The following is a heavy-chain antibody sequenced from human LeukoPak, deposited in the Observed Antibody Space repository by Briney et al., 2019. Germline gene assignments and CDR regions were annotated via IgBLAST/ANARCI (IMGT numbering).Heavy chain of an antibody. CDR2: ITNGGGTT. D-gene: IGHD3-16*01. V-gene: IGHV3-23*01. CDR1: GFTFSSYA. CDR3: ARDPPHVSWLFDY. Sequence: GGSLRLSCAASGFTFSSYAMSWVRQAPGKGLEWVSAITNGGGTTYYADSVKGRFTISRDNSKNTPYLQMISLRAEDTAVYYCARDPPHVSWLFDYWGQGTLVTVSS. J-gene: IGHJ4*02.